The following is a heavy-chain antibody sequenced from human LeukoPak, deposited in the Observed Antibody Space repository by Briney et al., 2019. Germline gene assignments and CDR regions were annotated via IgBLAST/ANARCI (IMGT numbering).Heavy chain of an antibody. D-gene: IGHD6-13*01. V-gene: IGHV4-39*07. CDR2: IYYSGST. CDR3: ARGSSSWFLLDY. Sequence: SETLSLTCTVSGGSISSSSYYWGWIRQPPGKGLEWIGSIYYSGSTYYNPSLKSRVTISVDTSKNQFSLKLSSVTAADTAVYYCARGSSSWFLLDYWGQGTLVTVSS. J-gene: IGHJ4*02. CDR1: GGSISSSSYY.